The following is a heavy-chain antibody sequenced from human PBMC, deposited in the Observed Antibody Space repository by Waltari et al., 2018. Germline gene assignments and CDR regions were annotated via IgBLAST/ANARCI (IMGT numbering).Heavy chain of an antibody. CDR2: FDPEDGET. V-gene: IGHV1-24*01. CDR1: GYTLTALS. Sequence: QVQLVQSGAEVKKPGASVKVSCTVSGYTLTALSMHWVRQAPGQGLEWMGGFDPEDGETIYAQNFQGRVTMSEDTSTDTAYMELSSLRSEDTAVYYCATRIAYYYDSSGYYFNYWGQGSLVTVSS. CDR3: ATRIAYYYDSSGYYFNY. J-gene: IGHJ4*02. D-gene: IGHD3-22*01.